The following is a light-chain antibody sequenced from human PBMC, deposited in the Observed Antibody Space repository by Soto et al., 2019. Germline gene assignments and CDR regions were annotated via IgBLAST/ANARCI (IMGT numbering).Light chain of an antibody. J-gene: IGKJ3*01. CDR2: GAS. CDR1: QSVTNNF. Sequence: IVLTQSPGTLSLSPGERATLSCGASQSVTNNFLAWYQQKPGQAPRLLIYGASSRATGVPDRFSGSGSGTDITLTISRLEPGDFAVYYCQQYGTPLFTFVPGTKVDIK. CDR3: QQYGTPLFT. V-gene: IGKV3-20*01.